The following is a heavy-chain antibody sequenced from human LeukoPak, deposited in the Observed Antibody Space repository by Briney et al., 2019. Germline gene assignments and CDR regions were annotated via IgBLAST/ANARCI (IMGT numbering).Heavy chain of an antibody. Sequence: AGRSLRLSCAASGFIFNSYGMYWARQAPGKGLEWVGRIKSKTDGGTTDYAAPVKGRFTISRDDSKNTLYLQMNSLKTEDTGVYYCNTQLRWFGELSDFDYWGQGTLVTVSS. V-gene: IGHV3-15*01. CDR3: NTQLRWFGELSDFDY. CDR1: GFIFNSYG. D-gene: IGHD3-10*01. CDR2: IKSKTDGGTT. J-gene: IGHJ4*02.